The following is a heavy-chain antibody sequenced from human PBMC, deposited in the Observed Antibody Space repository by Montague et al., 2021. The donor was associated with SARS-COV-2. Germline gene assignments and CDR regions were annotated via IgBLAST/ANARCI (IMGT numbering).Heavy chain of an antibody. J-gene: IGHJ5*02. CDR1: GYRFSSYG. CDR2: ISTYNGNT. D-gene: IGHD3-3*01. Sequence: SVTVSCKASGYRFSSYGISWVRQAPGQGLEWMGWISTYNGNTIYAQNFQGRLTMTRDTSTSTATMELKYLIPDDTAVYYCARAAGHDFWSDYYLNWFDPWGQGTLVTVSS. CDR3: ARAAGHDFWSDYYLNWFDP. V-gene: IGHV1-18*01.